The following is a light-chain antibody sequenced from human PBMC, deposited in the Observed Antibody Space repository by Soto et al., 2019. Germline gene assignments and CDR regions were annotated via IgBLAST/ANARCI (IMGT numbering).Light chain of an antibody. V-gene: IGKV3-11*01. CDR2: DAS. Sequence: EIVLTQSPATLSLSPGERATLSCRASQSVSSYLAWYQQKPGQAPRLLIYDASNRATGIPARFSGSGSRTGFTLTISSLEPEVFAVYYCQQRSNWPPSFGQGTKLEIK. J-gene: IGKJ2*03. CDR3: QQRSNWPPS. CDR1: QSVSSY.